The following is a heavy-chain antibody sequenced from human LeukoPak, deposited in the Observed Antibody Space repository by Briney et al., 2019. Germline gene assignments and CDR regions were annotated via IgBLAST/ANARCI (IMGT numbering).Heavy chain of an antibody. CDR3: AKDRTFFLNYGDYVGAFDI. J-gene: IGHJ3*02. D-gene: IGHD4-17*01. CDR2: ISGSRGHT. Sequence: GGSLKLSCAGSGFTFSDYPMTWVRQAPGKGLEWVSAISGSRGHTYYADSVKGRFTISRDNSKNTLYLQMNSLRAEDTAVYYCAKDRTFFLNYGDYVGAFDIWGQGTMVTVSS. CDR1: GFTFSDYP. V-gene: IGHV3-23*01.